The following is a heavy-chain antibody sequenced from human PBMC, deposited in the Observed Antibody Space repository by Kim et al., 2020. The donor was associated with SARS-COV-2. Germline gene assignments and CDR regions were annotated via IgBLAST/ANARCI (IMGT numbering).Heavy chain of an antibody. CDR2: IYSSGST. V-gene: IGHV4-39*01. CDR3: ARHHTVGTGTTSLPPPFEY. J-gene: IGHJ4*02. Sequence: SETLSLTCTVYGGSISSDIYYWGWIRQPPGKGLEWIRNIYSSGSTYYNPSLQSRVTISVDTSKNQFSLKLSSVPAAATAVYYCARHHTVGTGTTSLPPPFEYWGQGTLVTVSS. CDR1: GGSISSDIYY. D-gene: IGHD1-7*01.